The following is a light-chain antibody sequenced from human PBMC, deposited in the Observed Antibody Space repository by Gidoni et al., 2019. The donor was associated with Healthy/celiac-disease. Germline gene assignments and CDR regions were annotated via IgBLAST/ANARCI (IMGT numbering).Light chain of an antibody. J-gene: IGLJ1*01. Sequence: QSALTQPPPVSGSPGQSITISCTGTSSDVGGYNDVSWYQQHPGKAPKLMIYEVSNRPSGVSNRFSGSKSGNTASLTISGLQAEDEADYYCSSYTSSSTYVFGTGTKVTVL. CDR1: SSDVGGYND. CDR2: EVS. V-gene: IGLV2-14*01. CDR3: SSYTSSSTYV.